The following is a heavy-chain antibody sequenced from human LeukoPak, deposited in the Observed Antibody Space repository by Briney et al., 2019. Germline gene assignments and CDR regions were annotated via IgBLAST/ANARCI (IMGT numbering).Heavy chain of an antibody. J-gene: IGHJ4*02. CDR3: ATDFWSVAGTKPPGR. CDR1: GGSIGSNNYY. Sequence: SETLSLTCTVSGGSIGSNNYYWGWIRQPPGKGLEWIGSIFHNGSTYYNASLKSRVSISLDTSQNQFSLRLTSVTAADTAVYYCATDFWSVAGTKPPGRWGQGTLVTVSS. CDR2: IFHNGST. D-gene: IGHD6-19*01. V-gene: IGHV4-39*07.